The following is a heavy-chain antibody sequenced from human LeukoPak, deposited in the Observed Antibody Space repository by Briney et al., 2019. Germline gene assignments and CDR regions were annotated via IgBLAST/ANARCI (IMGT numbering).Heavy chain of an antibody. CDR1: GGSISPYY. CDR3: ARQQAVSGTFYFDY. Sequence: ASGTLSLTCTVSGGSISPYYWSWIRQPPGRGLGWIGYVFHFGSTHYSPSLGSRAAISLDTSKKQFSLRLTDVTATDTAVYYCARQQAVSGTFYFDYWGQGSLVTVSS. V-gene: IGHV4-59*08. J-gene: IGHJ4*02. D-gene: IGHD6-19*01. CDR2: VFHFGST.